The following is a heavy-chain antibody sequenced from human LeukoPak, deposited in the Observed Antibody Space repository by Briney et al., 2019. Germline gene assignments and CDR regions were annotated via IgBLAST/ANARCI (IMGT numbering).Heavy chain of an antibody. CDR3: AGQQIGPYYYYGMDV. V-gene: IGHV4-59*08. Sequence: SETLSLTCTVSGGSISSYYWSWIRQPPGKGLEWIGYIYYSGSTNYNPSLKSRVTISVDTPKNQFSLKLSSVTAADTAVYYCAGQQIGPYYYYGMDVWGQGTTVTVSS. CDR2: IYYSGST. J-gene: IGHJ6*02. CDR1: GGSISSYY.